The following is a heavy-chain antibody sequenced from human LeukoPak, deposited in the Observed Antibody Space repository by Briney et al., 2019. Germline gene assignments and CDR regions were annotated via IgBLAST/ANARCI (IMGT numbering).Heavy chain of an antibody. D-gene: IGHD1-1*01. Sequence: ASVKVSCKASGYTFTSYGISWVRQAPGQGLEWMGWIIAYNGNTNYAQKLQGRVTMTTDTSTSTAYMELRSLRSDDTAVYYCASHLLSLQQLVLGDASDIWGPGTMVTVSS. V-gene: IGHV1-18*01. CDR3: ASHLLSLQQLVLGDASDI. J-gene: IGHJ3*02. CDR2: IIAYNGNT. CDR1: GYTFTSYG.